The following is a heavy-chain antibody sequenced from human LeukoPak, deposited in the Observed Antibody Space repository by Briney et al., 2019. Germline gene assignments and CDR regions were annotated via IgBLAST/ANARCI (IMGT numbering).Heavy chain of an antibody. D-gene: IGHD6-25*01. J-gene: IGHJ6*02. CDR3: ASWDGPSAALGV. V-gene: IGHV3-11*01. CDR2: FRNTDFPI. Sequence: GGSLRLSCATASGFTFTDYISWIRQAPGKGLEWVSYFRNTDFPIYYADSVKGRFTMSRDNAKDSVYLQMNSLRAEDTAVYFCASWDGPSAALGVWGQGTTVTVPS. CDR1: GFTFTDY.